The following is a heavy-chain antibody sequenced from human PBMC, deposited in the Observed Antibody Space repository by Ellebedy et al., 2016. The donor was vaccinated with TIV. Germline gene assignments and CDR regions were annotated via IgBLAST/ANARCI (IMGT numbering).Heavy chain of an antibody. J-gene: IGHJ2*01. CDR1: GFTFNRYA. D-gene: IGHD3-16*01. CDR3: SKRGEFETELAKGYFDL. V-gene: IGHV3-23*01. Sequence: GESLKISCAASGFTFNRYAMTWVRQAPGTGLEWVSSISATANEIYYEDSVKGLFSISRDNSKNTAYLQMNSLRVEDTAVYYCSKRGEFETELAKGYFDLWGRGTLVSVSS. CDR2: ISATANEI.